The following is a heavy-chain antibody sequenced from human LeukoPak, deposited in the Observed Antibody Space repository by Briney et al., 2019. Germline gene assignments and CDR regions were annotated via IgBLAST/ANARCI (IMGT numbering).Heavy chain of an antibody. Sequence: GGSLRLSCAASGFTLSNHWMTWVRQVPGRGPEWVANVNRDGSEAYYLDSVKGRFTISKDNAKNSLYLQMNSLRAEDTALYHCARNNGMDVWGQGTTVIVSS. J-gene: IGHJ6*02. CDR2: VNRDGSEA. CDR1: GFTLSNHW. V-gene: IGHV3-7*03. CDR3: ARNNGMDV.